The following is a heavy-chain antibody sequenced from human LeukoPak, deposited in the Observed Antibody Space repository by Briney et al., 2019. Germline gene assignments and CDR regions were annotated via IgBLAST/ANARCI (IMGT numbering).Heavy chain of an antibody. V-gene: IGHV3-21*01. CDR1: GFTFSSFS. CDR2: ISSSSSHI. D-gene: IGHD3-10*01. J-gene: IGHJ5*02. Sequence: GGSLRLSCAASGFTFSSFSMNWVRQAPGKGLEWVSSISSSSSHIYYADSVRGRFTISRDNAKNSLYLQMNSLRAEDTAVYYCTIDHILSSGSYYNPSWFDPWGQGTLVTVSS. CDR3: TIDHILSSGSYYNPSWFDP.